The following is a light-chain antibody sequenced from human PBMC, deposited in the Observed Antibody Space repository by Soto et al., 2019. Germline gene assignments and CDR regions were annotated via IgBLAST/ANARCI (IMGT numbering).Light chain of an antibody. CDR1: QGITNY. Sequence: DIQMNHSPSSLSASVRDRVTITFRASQGITNYLAWYQQQPGKAHRLLIYAAYSLQSGVPTRFSGSGSGTDFTLTITNLQHEDSAVYYCQQVKGFPLTGGRGTTGDLK. CDR3: QQVKGFPLT. CDR2: AAY. V-gene: IGKV1-12*01. J-gene: IGKJ4*01.